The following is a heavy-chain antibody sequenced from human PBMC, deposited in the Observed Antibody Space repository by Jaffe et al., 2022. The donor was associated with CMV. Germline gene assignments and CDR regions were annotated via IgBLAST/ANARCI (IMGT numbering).Heavy chain of an antibody. Sequence: QVQLVQSGAEVKKPGASVKVSCKGSGHIFTGYYIHWLRQAPGQGLEWMGWINPNSGGTNYPQKFQGRVTMTRDTSISTTYLELSRLRSDDTSVYYCARAKGAGTRSASTYFDQWGQGTLVTVSS. V-gene: IGHV1-2*02. J-gene: IGHJ4*02. CDR2: INPNSGGT. CDR3: ARAKGAGTRSASTYFDQ. D-gene: IGHD6-19*01. CDR1: GHIFTGYY.